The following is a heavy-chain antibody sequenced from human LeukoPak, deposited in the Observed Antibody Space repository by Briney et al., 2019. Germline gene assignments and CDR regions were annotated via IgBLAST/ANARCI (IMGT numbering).Heavy chain of an antibody. CDR3: GSQCCGGTCPEL. D-gene: IGHD2-21*01. J-gene: IGHJ4*02. Sequence: GGSVRLSCAASGFSISGYWMTWVRQAPGKGPEWVGHIQHDGEVENYVDSVRGRVTISRDNAKNSVYLQMTSLRAEDSAVYFCGSQCCGGTCPELWGQGTQVTVSS. V-gene: IGHV3-7*01. CDR1: GFSISGYW. CDR2: IQHDGEVE.